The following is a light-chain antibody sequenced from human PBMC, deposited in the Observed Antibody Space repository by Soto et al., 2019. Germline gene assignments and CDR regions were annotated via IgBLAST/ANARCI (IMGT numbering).Light chain of an antibody. Sequence: QYVLTQAPSVSAPPGQKVTISCSGSDSNIGSNLVSWYQQLPETAPKLLIFGNRNRPSGIPDRFSASKSGASATLAITGLQPGDEATYYCGAWDSGLYAWVFGGGTKLTVL. CDR1: DSNIGSNL. CDR3: GAWDSGLYAWV. CDR2: GNR. V-gene: IGLV1-51*01. J-gene: IGLJ3*02.